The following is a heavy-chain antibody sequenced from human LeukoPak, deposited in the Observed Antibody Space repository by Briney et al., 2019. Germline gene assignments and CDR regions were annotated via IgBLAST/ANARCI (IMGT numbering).Heavy chain of an antibody. CDR3: AVGVEYSSSPSLDY. CDR1: GFTFSSYA. D-gene: IGHD6-6*01. CDR2: ISYDGSNK. V-gene: IGHV3-30-3*01. Sequence: PGRSLRLSCAASGFTFSSYAMHWVRQAPGKGLEWVAVISYDGSNKYYADSVKGRFTISRGNSKNTLYLQMNSLRAEDTAVYYCAVGVEYSSSPSLDYWGQGTLVTVSS. J-gene: IGHJ4*02.